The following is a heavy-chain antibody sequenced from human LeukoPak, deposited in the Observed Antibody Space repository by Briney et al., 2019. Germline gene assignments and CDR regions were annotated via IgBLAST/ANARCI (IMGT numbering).Heavy chain of an antibody. V-gene: IGHV3-21*01. D-gene: IGHD4-23*01. CDR2: ISSSSTYM. CDR1: GFTFSSYT. CDR3: ARDLDGGNSDDY. J-gene: IGHJ4*02. Sequence: GGSLRLSCAASGFTFSSYTMSWVRQAPGKGLEWVSSISSSSTYMYYADSVKGRFTISRDNAKNSLYLQMNSLRAEDTAVYYCARDLDGGNSDDYWGQGTLVTVSS.